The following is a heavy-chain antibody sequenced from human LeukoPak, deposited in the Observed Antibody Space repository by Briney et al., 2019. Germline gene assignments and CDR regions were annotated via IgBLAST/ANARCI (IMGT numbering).Heavy chain of an antibody. CDR2: IIPILGIA. Sequence: SVKVSCKASGGTFSSYAISWVRQAPGQGLEWMGGIIPILGIANYAQKFQGRVTITADKSTSTAYMKLSSLRSEDTAVYYCARVSGQLVYYFDYWGQGTLVTVSS. CDR3: ARVSGQLVYYFDY. D-gene: IGHD6-6*01. CDR1: GGTFSSYA. J-gene: IGHJ4*02. V-gene: IGHV1-69*10.